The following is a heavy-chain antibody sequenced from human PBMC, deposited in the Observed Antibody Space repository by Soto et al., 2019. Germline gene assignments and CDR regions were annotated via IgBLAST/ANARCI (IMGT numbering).Heavy chain of an antibody. J-gene: IGHJ6*02. CDR3: EDLSVTGGVDV. Sequence: GSLRLSCVASGLPSTGFEMTWVRQAPGKGLEWVSYISASGDTVYYADSVKGRFTISRDNAKNTLYLQMSSLRAEDSAVYYCEDLSVTGGVDVWGRGTTVTVSS. CDR1: GLPSTGFE. D-gene: IGHD2-15*01. CDR2: ISASGDTV. V-gene: IGHV3-48*03.